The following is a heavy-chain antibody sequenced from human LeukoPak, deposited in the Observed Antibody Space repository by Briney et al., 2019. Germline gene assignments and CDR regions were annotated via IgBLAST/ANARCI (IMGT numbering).Heavy chain of an antibody. Sequence: SETLSLTCTVSGGSISSSSYYWGWIRQPPGKGLEWIGSIYCSGSTYYNPSLKSRVTISVDTSKNQFSLELSSVTAADTAVYYCARRRTGIVGALTFDYWGQGTLVTVSS. CDR2: IYCSGST. V-gene: IGHV4-39*01. D-gene: IGHD1-26*01. J-gene: IGHJ4*02. CDR1: GGSISSSSYY. CDR3: ARRRTGIVGALTFDY.